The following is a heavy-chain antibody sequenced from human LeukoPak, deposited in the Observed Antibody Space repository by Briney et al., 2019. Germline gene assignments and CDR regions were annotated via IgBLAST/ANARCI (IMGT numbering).Heavy chain of an antibody. D-gene: IGHD6-19*01. CDR3: AREAAVAGRGAFDI. V-gene: IGHV3-21*01. Sequence: PGGSLRLSCAASGFTFSSYSMNWVRQAPGKGLEWVSSISSSSSYIYYADSVKGRFTISRDNAKNSLYLQMNSLRAEDTAVYYCAREAAVAGRGAFDIWGQGTLVTVSS. CDR1: GFTFSSYS. J-gene: IGHJ3*02. CDR2: ISSSSSYI.